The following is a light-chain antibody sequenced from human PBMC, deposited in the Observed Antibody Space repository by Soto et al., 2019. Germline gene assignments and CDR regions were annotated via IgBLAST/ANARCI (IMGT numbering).Light chain of an antibody. CDR1: QSVSNNY. CDR2: GSS. CDR3: QQYGSSPPYT. V-gene: IGKV3-20*01. Sequence: EVVLTQSPGTLSSSPGERATLSCRASQSVSNNYFAWYQQKPGQAPRLLIFGSSDRATGIPDRFSGSGSGTDFTLNISRLEPEDFAVYYCQQYGSSPPYTFGQGTKLEIK. J-gene: IGKJ2*01.